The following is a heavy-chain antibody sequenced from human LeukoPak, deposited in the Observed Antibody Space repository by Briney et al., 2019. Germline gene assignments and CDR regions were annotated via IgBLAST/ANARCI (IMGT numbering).Heavy chain of an antibody. CDR3: ARVVVAAAIPYFDY. V-gene: IGHV4-34*01. Sequence: SETLSLTCAVYGGSFSGYYWSWIRQPPGKGLEWIGEINHSGSTNYNPSLKSRVTISVDTSKNQYSLKLSSVTAADTAVYYCARVVVAAAIPYFDYWGQGTLVTVSS. CDR1: GGSFSGYY. J-gene: IGHJ4*02. CDR2: INHSGST. D-gene: IGHD2-2*02.